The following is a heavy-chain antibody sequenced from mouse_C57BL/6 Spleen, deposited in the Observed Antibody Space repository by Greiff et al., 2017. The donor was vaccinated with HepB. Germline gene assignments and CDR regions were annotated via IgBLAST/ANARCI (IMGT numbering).Heavy chain of an antibody. J-gene: IGHJ2*01. CDR3: ARGGDVYFDY. D-gene: IGHD3-3*01. CDR2: INPNNGGT. Sequence: VQLQQSGPELVKPGASVKISCKASGYTFTDYYMNWVKQSHGKSLEWIGDINPNNGGTSYNQKFKGKATLTVDKSSSTAYMELRSLTSEDSAVYYCARGGDVYFDYWGQGTTLTVSS. CDR1: GYTFTDYY. V-gene: IGHV1-26*01.